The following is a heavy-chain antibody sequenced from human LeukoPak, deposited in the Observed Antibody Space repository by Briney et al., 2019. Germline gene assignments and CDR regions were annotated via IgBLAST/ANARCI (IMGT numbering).Heavy chain of an antibody. CDR1: GFTCSDYA. CDR2: ISGSGGTT. CDR3: AKLHNLNCDY. Sequence: GGSLRLSCAASGFTCSDYAKSWVRQAPGTGLEWVSTISGSGGTTYYADSVKGRFTISRDNSKNTLYLQRNSLRPEDTAVYYCAKLHNLNCDYWGLGTLATVSS. V-gene: IGHV3-23*01. D-gene: IGHD1-14*01. J-gene: IGHJ4*02.